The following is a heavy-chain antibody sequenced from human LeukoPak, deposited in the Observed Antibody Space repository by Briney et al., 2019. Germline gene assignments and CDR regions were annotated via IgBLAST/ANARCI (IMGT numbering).Heavy chain of an antibody. CDR2: ISTSGSTS. Sequence: GGSLRPSCVGSGLDFSSNYMTWVRQAPGKGLEWVSTISTSGSTSYYADSVKGRFIISRDNSRDTLYLQMNSLGLEDTAKYFCTTGLAHYWGQGTMVTVST. CDR1: GLDFSSNY. V-gene: IGHV3-23*01. CDR3: TTGLAHY. J-gene: IGHJ4*02.